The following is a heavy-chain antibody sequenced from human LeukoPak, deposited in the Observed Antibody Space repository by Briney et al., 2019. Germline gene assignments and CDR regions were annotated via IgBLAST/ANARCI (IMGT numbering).Heavy chain of an antibody. CDR3: AKEWSSSWYEYFQH. Sequence: PGGSLRLSCAASGFTFSSYAMSWVRQAPGKGLEWVSGISGSDGSTYYADSVKGRFTISRDNSKNTLYLQMNSLRAEDTAVYYCAKEWSSSWYEYFQHWGQGTLVTVSS. D-gene: IGHD6-13*01. CDR1: GFTFSSYA. CDR2: ISGSDGST. J-gene: IGHJ1*01. V-gene: IGHV3-23*01.